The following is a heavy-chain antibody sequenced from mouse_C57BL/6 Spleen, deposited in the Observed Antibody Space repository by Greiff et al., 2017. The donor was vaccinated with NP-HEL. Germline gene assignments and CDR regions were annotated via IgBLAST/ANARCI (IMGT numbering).Heavy chain of an antibody. CDR2: ISYDGSH. J-gene: IGHJ3*01. CDR1: GYSITSGYY. V-gene: IGHV3-6*01. CDR3: AKGRWDGFAY. Sequence: EVKLMESGPGLVKPSQSLSLTCSVTGYSITSGYYWNWIRQFPGNKLEWMGYISYDGSHNYNPSLNNRISITRDTSQNQFFLELNSVTTEDTAPYDCAKGRWDGFAYWGQGTLVTVSA. D-gene: IGHD4-1*01.